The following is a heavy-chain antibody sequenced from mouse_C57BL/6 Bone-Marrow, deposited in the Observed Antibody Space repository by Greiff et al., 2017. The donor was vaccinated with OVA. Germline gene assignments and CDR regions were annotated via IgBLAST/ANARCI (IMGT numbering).Heavy chain of an antibody. J-gene: IGHJ3*01. CDR3: ARRLGPFAY. D-gene: IGHD4-1*01. Sequence: EVKLMESGGDLVKPGGSLKLSCAASGFTFSSYGMSWVRQTPDKRLEWVATISSGGSYTYYPDSVKGRFTISRDNAKNTLSLQMSILKSEDTAMYYCARRLGPFAYWGQGTLVTVSA. V-gene: IGHV5-6*02. CDR1: GFTFSSYG. CDR2: ISSGGSYT.